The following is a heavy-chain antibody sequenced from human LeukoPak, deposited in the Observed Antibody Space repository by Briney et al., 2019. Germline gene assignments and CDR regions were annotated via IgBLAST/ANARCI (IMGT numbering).Heavy chain of an antibody. D-gene: IGHD3-3*01. CDR1: GGTFSTYA. Sequence: ASVKVSCKASGGTFSTYAISWVRQAPGQGLEWMGWINPNSGGTNYAQKFQGRVTMTRDTSISTAYMELSSLRSEDTAVYYCARGLPYYDFWSGYLNSPYYFDYWGQGTLVTVSS. J-gene: IGHJ4*02. V-gene: IGHV1-2*02. CDR2: INPNSGGT. CDR3: ARGLPYYDFWSGYLNSPYYFDY.